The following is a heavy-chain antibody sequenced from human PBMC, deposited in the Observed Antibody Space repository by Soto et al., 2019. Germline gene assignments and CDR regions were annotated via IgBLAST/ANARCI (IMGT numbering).Heavy chain of an antibody. D-gene: IGHD3-3*01. CDR1: GGSISSYH. J-gene: IGHJ6*02. CDR3: ARGNGVQARKYYDFWSGYSNGMDV. V-gene: IGHV4-59*01. Sequence: SETLSLTCTVSGGSISSYHWSWIRQPPGKGLEWIGYIYYSGSTNYNPSLKSRVTISVDTSKNQFSLKLSSVTAADTAVYYCARGNGVQARKYYDFWSGYSNGMDVWGQGTTVTVSS. CDR2: IYYSGST.